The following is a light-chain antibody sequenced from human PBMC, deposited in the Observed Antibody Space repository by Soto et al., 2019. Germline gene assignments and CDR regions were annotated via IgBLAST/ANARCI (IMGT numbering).Light chain of an antibody. V-gene: IGKV1-5*03. J-gene: IGKJ1*01. CDR3: QQYGA. CDR1: ASISSW. CDR2: KSS. Sequence: DIQMTQSPSSVSASVGDRVTITCRASASISSWLAWYQQQPGKAPKLLIYKSSILENGVPSRFSGGGSGTEFTLTISSLQPDDFATYYCQQYGAFGQGTKVDI.